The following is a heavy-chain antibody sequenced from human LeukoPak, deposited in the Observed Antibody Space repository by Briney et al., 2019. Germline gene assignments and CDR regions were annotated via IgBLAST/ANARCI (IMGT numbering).Heavy chain of an antibody. D-gene: IGHD2-15*01. CDR3: ARDLLYNWFDP. Sequence: TVKVSCKASGGTFSSYAISWVRQAPGQGLEWMGRIIPILGIANYAQKFQGRVTITADKSTSTAYMELSSLRSEDTAVYYCARDLLYNWFDPWGQGTLVTVS. J-gene: IGHJ5*02. CDR2: IIPILGIA. V-gene: IGHV1-69*04. CDR1: GGTFSSYA.